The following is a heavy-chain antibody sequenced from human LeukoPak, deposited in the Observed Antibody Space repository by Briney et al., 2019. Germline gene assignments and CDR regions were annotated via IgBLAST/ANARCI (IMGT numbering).Heavy chain of an antibody. D-gene: IGHD2-21*01. CDR2: IIPIFGTA. Sequence: SVKVPCKASGGTFSSYAISWVRQAPGQGLEWMGGIIPIFGTANYAQKFQGRVTITTDESTSTAYMELSSLRSEDTAVYYCARERGGDGYSYDAFDIWGPGTMVTVSS. CDR1: GGTFSSYA. CDR3: ARERGGDGYSYDAFDI. V-gene: IGHV1-69*05. J-gene: IGHJ3*02.